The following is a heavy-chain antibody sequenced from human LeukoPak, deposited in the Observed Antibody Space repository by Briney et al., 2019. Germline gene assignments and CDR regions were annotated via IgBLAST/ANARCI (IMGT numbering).Heavy chain of an antibody. CDR2: IKEDGGEK. CDR1: EFSFNNYW. V-gene: IGHV3-7*01. Sequence: GGSLRLSCAASEFSFNNYWMMWVRQAPGKGLEWVANIKEDGGEKYYVDSVKGRFTISRDNAKNSLYLQMNSLRVDDTAIYYCARGMLGTFWYFDLWGRGTLVTVSS. D-gene: IGHD3-10*02. J-gene: IGHJ2*01. CDR3: ARGMLGTFWYFDL.